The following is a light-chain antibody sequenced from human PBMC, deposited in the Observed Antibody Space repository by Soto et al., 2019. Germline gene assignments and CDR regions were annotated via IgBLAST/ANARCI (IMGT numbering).Light chain of an antibody. J-gene: IGLJ1*01. V-gene: IGLV2-14*01. CDR3: SSYTSSNTFYV. CDR2: QVS. Sequence: QSALTQPASVSGSPGQSITISCTGTSSDVGGYNYVSWYQQHPGKAPKLMIYQVSNRPSGVSNRFSGSKSGNTASLTISGLQAEDEADYYCSSYTSSNTFYVFGTGTQLTVL. CDR1: SSDVGGYNY.